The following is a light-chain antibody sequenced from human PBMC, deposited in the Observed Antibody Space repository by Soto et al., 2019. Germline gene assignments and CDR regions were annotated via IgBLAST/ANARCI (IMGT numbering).Light chain of an antibody. CDR3: QQHLDSWT. Sequence: DIVMTQSPDSLAVSLGERATITCKSSQSVLSSSNNKNFLVWYQQKPGQSPKLLIYWASTRESGVPDRFSGSGSGTDFTLTINSLQAVDVAVYYCQQHLDSWTFGQGTRVEIK. CDR2: WAS. J-gene: IGKJ1*01. V-gene: IGKV4-1*01. CDR1: QSVLSSSNNKNF.